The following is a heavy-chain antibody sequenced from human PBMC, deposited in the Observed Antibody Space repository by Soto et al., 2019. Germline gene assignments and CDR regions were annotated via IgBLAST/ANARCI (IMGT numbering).Heavy chain of an antibody. CDR3: ARYGSGSYYNVYYFDY. Sequence: TLSLTCTVSGGSISSYYWSWIRQPPGKGLEWIGYIYYSGSTNYNPSLKSRVTISVDTSKNQFSLELSSVTAADTAVYYCARYGSGSYYNVYYFDYWGQGTLVTVSS. CDR1: GGSISSYY. CDR2: IYYSGST. J-gene: IGHJ4*02. D-gene: IGHD3-10*01. V-gene: IGHV4-59*01.